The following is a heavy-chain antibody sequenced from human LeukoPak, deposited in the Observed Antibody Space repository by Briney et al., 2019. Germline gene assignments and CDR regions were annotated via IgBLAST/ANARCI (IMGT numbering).Heavy chain of an antibody. D-gene: IGHD3-10*01. CDR3: AQEVLWFGESFMTRFFDH. V-gene: IGHV3-23*01. J-gene: IGHJ4*02. CDR2: ISDSGEST. CDR1: GFTFSSYV. Sequence: GGSLRLSCAASGFTFSSYVMSWVRQAPGKGLEWVSSISDSGESTYYAESVKGRFTISRDNLKNTLYLQMNSLRVEDTAVHYCAQEVLWFGESFMTRFFDHWGQGTLVPVPS.